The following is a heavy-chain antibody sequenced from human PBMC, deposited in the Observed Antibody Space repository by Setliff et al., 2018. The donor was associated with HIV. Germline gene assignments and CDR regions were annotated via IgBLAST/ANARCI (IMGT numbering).Heavy chain of an antibody. J-gene: IGHJ3*02. D-gene: IGHD6-19*01. CDR2: IIPILGIA. CDR1: GGTFSSYA. V-gene: IGHV1-69*05. Sequence: KVSCKASGGTFSSYAISWVRQAPGQGLEWMGGIIPILGIANYAQKFQGRVTITTDESTSTAYMELSSLRSEDTAVYYCARDRGSGWYGDAFDIWGQGTMVTVSS. CDR3: ARDRGSGWYGDAFDI.